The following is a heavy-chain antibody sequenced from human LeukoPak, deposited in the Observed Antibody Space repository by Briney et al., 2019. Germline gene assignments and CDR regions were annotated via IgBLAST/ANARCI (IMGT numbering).Heavy chain of an antibody. Sequence: SETLSLTCTVSGGSISSYYWSCIRQPPGKGLEWIGYIYYSGSTNYNPSLKSRVTISVDTSKNQFSLKLSSVTAADTAVYYCARLYYDSSGHYPFDYWGQGSLVTVSS. CDR2: IYYSGST. D-gene: IGHD3-22*01. CDR1: GGSISSYY. CDR3: ARLYYDSSGHYPFDY. J-gene: IGHJ4*02. V-gene: IGHV4-59*08.